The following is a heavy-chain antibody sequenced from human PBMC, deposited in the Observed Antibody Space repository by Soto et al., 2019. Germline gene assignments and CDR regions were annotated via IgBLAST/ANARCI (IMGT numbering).Heavy chain of an antibody. CDR1: GFTFSSYG. V-gene: IGHV3-33*01. Sequence: GGSLRLSCAASGFTFSSYGMHWVRQAPGKGLEWVALLWYDGNNEYYADSVKGRFTVSRDTSKNTLYLQMGSLRAEDTAVYYCARDLSGPLDYWGQGTVVTVSS. CDR3: ARDLSGPLDY. J-gene: IGHJ4*02. CDR2: LWYDGNNE.